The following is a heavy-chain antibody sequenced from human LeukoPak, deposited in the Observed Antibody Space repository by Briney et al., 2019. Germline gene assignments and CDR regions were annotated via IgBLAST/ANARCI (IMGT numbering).Heavy chain of an antibody. Sequence: PGGSLRLSCAASGFTFSSYAMSWVSQAPGKWMGWVSVISGSGGSTYYADAVKGRFTISRDNSKNTLYLQMNSLRAEDTAVYYCANHYGGNPKYYFDYWGQGTLVTVSS. CDR2: ISGSGGST. V-gene: IGHV3-23*01. CDR3: ANHYGGNPKYYFDY. CDR1: GFTFSSYA. D-gene: IGHD4-23*01. J-gene: IGHJ4*02.